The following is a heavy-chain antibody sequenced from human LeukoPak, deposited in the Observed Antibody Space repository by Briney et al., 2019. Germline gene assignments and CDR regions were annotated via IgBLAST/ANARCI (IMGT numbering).Heavy chain of an antibody. V-gene: IGHV1-69*13. CDR3: AREQPGHLLPGIAAAGRTPFDY. CDR2: IIPIFGTA. J-gene: IGHJ4*02. D-gene: IGHD6-13*01. CDR1: GGTFSSYA. Sequence: GASVKVSCKASGGTFSSYANSWVRQAPGQGLEWMGGIIPIFGTANYAQKFQGRVTITADESTSTAYMELSSLRSEDTAVYYCAREQPGHLLPGIAAAGRTPFDYWGQGTLVTVSS.